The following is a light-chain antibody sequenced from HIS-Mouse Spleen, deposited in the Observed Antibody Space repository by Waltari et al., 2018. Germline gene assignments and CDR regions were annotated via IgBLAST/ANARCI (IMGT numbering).Light chain of an antibody. Sequence: DIVMTQSPDSLAVSLGERAPIYSESSQSVLSSSNNKNYLAWYQQKHGQPPKLPIYWASTRESGVPERFSGSGSGTDFTLTISSLQAEDVAVYYCQQYYSTPYTFGQGTKLEIK. J-gene: IGKJ2*01. CDR3: QQYYSTPYT. CDR1: QSVLSSSNNKNY. V-gene: IGKV4-1*01. CDR2: WAS.